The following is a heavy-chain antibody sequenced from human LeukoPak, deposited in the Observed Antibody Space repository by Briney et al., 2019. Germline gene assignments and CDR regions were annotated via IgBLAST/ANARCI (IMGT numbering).Heavy chain of an antibody. J-gene: IGHJ4*02. CDR1: GGTFSSYA. CDR3: ARRRLEYYFDY. D-gene: IGHD4-11*01. V-gene: IGHV1-46*01. Sequence: WASVKVSCKASGGTFSSYAISWVRQAPGQGLEWMGIINPSGGSTSYAQKFQGRVTMTRDMSTSTVYMELSSLRSDDTAVYYCARRRLEYYFDYWGQGTLVTVSS. CDR2: INPSGGST.